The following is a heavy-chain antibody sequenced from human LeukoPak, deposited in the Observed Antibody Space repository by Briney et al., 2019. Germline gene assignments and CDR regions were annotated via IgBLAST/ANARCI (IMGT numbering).Heavy chain of an antibody. D-gene: IGHD5-18*01. CDR3: ARRDTAIYDSFDI. CDR2: IYSGGST. CDR1: NGSINSYY. V-gene: IGHV4-59*01. J-gene: IGHJ3*02. Sequence: SETLSLTCTVSNGSINSYYWSWIRQPPGKGLEWIGYIYSGGSTNYTPSLKSRVSISVDTSKSQFSLKLTSVTAADTAVYYCARRDTAIYDSFDIWGQGAMVTVSS.